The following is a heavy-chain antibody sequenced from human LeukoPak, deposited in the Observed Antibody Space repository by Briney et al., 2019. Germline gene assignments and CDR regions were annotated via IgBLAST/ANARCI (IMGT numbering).Heavy chain of an antibody. D-gene: IGHD3-22*01. V-gene: IGHV1-18*01. CDR2: MSAYNGNT. CDR3: ARGFFGGYYGY. J-gene: IGHJ4*02. Sequence: GASVKVFCKASGYTFISYGISWVRQARGQGFEEMVWMSAYNGNTNYAQNLQGRVTMTTDRYTNTAYMELRSLRSDDTAVYYCARGFFGGYYGYWGQGTLVSVSS. CDR1: GYTFISYG.